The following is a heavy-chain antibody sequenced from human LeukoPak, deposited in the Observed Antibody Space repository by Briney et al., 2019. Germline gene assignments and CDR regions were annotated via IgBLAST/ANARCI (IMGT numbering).Heavy chain of an antibody. D-gene: IGHD1-14*01. Sequence: ASVKVSCKASGYTFTYRYLHWVRQAPGQALEWMGWITPFNGNTNYAQKFQDRVTITRDTSASTAYMELSSLRSEDTAVYYCAKGRYGIIDYWGQGTLVTVSS. CDR3: AKGRYGIIDY. CDR2: ITPFNGNT. J-gene: IGHJ4*02. V-gene: IGHV1-45*02. CDR1: GYTFTYRY.